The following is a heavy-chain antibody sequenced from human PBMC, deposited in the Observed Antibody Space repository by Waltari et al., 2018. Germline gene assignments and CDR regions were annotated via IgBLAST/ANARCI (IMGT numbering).Heavy chain of an antibody. CDR2: IRQTGIT. CDR3: ARWDSPGRYFGD. CDR1: GGSINNYF. V-gene: IGHV4-59*08. Sequence: QVQLQESGPGLVKPSETLSLTCSVSGGSINNYFWNWIRQSPGEGLQWIGYIRQTGITKSNPSLKRRVTMAVDTSKSQFSLKLTSVSATDTAVYFCARWDSPGRYFGDWGQGTPVTVSS. D-gene: IGHD1-20*01. J-gene: IGHJ4*02.